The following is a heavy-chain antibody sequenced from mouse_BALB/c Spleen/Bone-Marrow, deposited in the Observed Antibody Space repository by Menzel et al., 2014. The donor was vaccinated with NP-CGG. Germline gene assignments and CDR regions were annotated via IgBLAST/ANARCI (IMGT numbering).Heavy chain of an antibody. Sequence: EVKVEESGAELVKPGASVKLSCTASGFNINDTYMHWVKQRPEQGLEWIGRIDPANGNTKYDPKFQGKASITADASSNTAYLQLSSLTSEDTAVYCCASYVYGYYFDYWGQGTTLTVSS. CDR1: GFNINDTY. D-gene: IGHD2-2*01. V-gene: IGHV14-3*02. CDR2: IDPANGNT. J-gene: IGHJ2*01. CDR3: ASYVYGYYFDY.